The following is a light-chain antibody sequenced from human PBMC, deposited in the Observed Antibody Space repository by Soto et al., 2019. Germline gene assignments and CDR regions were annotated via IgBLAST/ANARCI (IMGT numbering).Light chain of an antibody. CDR3: MQALQTPWT. CDR2: LGS. V-gene: IGKV2-28*01. Sequence: DIVMTQSPLSLPVTPGEPASISCRSSQSLLHSNGYNYLDWYLQKPGQSPQLLIYLGSNRASGVPDRFSGSGSGTDFTLQISRLEAEDVGVYYCMQALQTPWTFGQGTKVEI. J-gene: IGKJ1*01. CDR1: QSLLHSNGYNY.